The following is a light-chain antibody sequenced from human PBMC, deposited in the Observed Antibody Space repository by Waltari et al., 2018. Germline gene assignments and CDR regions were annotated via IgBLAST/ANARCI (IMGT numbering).Light chain of an antibody. V-gene: IGKV1-5*03. J-gene: IGKJ4*01. CDR2: KAS. CDR3: QRYDDYPPT. Sequence: DIQTTQSPSTLSASVGDRVTITCRASLSISHWLAWYQQKPGKAPKLLISKASSLEKEVPSRFSGSGSGTEFTLTITNLQPDDFATFYCQRYDDYPPTFGGGTKVEIK. CDR1: LSISHW.